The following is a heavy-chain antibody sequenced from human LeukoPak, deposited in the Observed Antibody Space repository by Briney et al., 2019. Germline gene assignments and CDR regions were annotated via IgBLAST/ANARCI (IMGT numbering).Heavy chain of an antibody. J-gene: IGHJ4*02. CDR1: GFTFSSYA. CDR3: ASFPWDLRPT. D-gene: IGHD1-26*01. Sequence: GGSLRLSCAASGFTFSSYAMHWVRQAPGKGLEWVAVISYDGSNKYYADSVKGRFTISRDKAKNSLYLQMNSLRAEDTAVYYCASFPWDLRPTWGQGTLVSVAS. CDR2: ISYDGSNK. V-gene: IGHV3-30-3*01.